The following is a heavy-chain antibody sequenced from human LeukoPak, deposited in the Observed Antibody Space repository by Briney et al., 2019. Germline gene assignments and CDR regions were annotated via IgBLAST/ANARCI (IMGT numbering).Heavy chain of an antibody. D-gene: IGHD6-13*01. CDR1: GFTFSSYA. CDR2: ISGSGGST. Sequence: PGGSLRLSCAASGFTFSSYAMSWVRQAPGKGLEWVSAISGSGGSTYYADSVKGRFTISRDNSKNTLYLQMNSLRAEDTAVYYCAKDLQLGSQGGNYFDYWGQGTLVTVSS. CDR3: AKDLQLGSQGGNYFDY. J-gene: IGHJ4*02. V-gene: IGHV3-23*01.